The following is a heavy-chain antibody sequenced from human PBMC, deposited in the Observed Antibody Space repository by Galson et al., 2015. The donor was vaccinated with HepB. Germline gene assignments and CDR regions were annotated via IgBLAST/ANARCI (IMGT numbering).Heavy chain of an antibody. CDR1: GFTFTSSA. CDR3: AAVYYDSSGYYPRMSGGMDV. Sequence: QSGAEVKKPGALVKVSCKASGFTFTSSAVQWVRQARGQRLEWIGWIVVGSGNTNYAQKFQERVTITRDMSTSTAYMELSSLRSEDTAVYYCAAVYYDSSGYYPRMSGGMDVWGQGTTVTVSS. CDR2: IVVGSGNT. V-gene: IGHV1-58*01. D-gene: IGHD3-22*01. J-gene: IGHJ6*02.